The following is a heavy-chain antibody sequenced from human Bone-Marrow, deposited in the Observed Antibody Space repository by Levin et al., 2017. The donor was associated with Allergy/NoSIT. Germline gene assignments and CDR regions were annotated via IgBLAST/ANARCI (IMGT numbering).Heavy chain of an antibody. D-gene: IGHD2-2*02. CDR2: VDMSGTVT. J-gene: IGHJ3*02. V-gene: IGHV3-48*03. CDR1: GFALSGCE. CDR3: VREGICDSGTSCYNAFDM. Sequence: PGGSLRLSCAASGFALSGCEMNWVRQAPGKGLEWLSWVDMSGTVTRNAGSVAGRFAISRDDATNSLYLQMNRLRVDDTAVYYCVREGICDSGTSCYNAFDMWGQGTMVTVSS.